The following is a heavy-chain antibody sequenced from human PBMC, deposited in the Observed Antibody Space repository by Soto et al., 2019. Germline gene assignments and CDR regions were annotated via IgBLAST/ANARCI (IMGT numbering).Heavy chain of an antibody. Sequence: EVQLVESGGGLVQPGRSLRLSCAASGFTFDDYAMHWVRQAPGKGLEWVSGISWNSGSIGYADSVKGRFTISRDNAKNSQYLQMNSLRAEDTALYYCAKDLLRSWLLLPTTFEYWGQGTLVTVSS. CDR3: AKDLLRSWLLLPTTFEY. J-gene: IGHJ4*02. CDR2: ISWNSGSI. D-gene: IGHD3-22*01. CDR1: GFTFDDYA. V-gene: IGHV3-9*01.